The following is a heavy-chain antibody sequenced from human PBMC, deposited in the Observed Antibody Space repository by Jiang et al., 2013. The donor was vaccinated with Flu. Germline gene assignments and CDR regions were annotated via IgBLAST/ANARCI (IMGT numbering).Heavy chain of an antibody. J-gene: IGHJ4*02. V-gene: IGHV4-31*03. CDR1: CLHQKWWLL. D-gene: IGHD2-8*01. Sequence: GLVKTFTEPVAHLHCLWCLHQKWWLLLDLDPPAPGKDWSWIGYMFNSNTGSADYNPSLKSRVTMSADTSKNHLYLKLGSVTAADTAVYYCVTSNAGPDEYWGQGILVTVS. CDR3: VTSNAGPDEY. CDR2: MFNSNTGSA.